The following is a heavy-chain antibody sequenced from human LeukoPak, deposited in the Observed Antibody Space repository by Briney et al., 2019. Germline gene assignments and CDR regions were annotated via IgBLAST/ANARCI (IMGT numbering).Heavy chain of an antibody. V-gene: IGHV3-23*01. J-gene: IGHJ4*02. D-gene: IGHD1-26*01. Sequence: PGGSLRLSCAASGFTFSSYSMNWVRQAPGKGLEWVSAITGSGGRTYYADSVKGRFTISRDNSKNTLYLQMNSLRAEDTGVYYCAKSGGFFDTWGQGTLVTVSS. CDR3: AKSGGFFDT. CDR1: GFTFSSYS. CDR2: ITGSGGRT.